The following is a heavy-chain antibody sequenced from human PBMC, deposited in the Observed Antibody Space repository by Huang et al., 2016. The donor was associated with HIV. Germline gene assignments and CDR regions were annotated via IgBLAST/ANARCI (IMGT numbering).Heavy chain of an antibody. Sequence: QVQLVQSRAEVKKPGASVKVSCKVSEYTLTELSIHWVRQPPGKGLEWMGCFDPEIGETIYAQEFQGRVPMTEHTSTETAFMELSGLRPEDTAVYYCATGFDVFFDFWGQGTLVTVSS. CDR3: ATGFDVFFDF. CDR1: EYTLTELS. J-gene: IGHJ4*02. D-gene: IGHD3-9*01. V-gene: IGHV1-24*01. CDR2: FDPEIGET.